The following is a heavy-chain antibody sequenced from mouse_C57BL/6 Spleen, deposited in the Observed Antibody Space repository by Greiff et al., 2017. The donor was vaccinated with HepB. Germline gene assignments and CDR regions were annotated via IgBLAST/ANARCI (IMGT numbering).Heavy chain of an antibody. Sequence: QVQLQQPGAELVKPGASVKLSCKASGYTFTSYWMQWVKQRPGQGLEWIGEIDPSDSYTNYNQKFKGKATLTVDTSSSTAYMQLSRLASEDSAVYYCARLANWDDYWGQGTTLTVSS. D-gene: IGHD4-1*01. J-gene: IGHJ2*01. CDR1: GYTFTSYW. CDR3: ARLANWDDY. CDR2: IDPSDSYT. V-gene: IGHV1-50*01.